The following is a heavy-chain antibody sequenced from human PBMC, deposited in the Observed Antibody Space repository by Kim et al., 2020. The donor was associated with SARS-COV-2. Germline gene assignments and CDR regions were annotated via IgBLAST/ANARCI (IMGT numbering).Heavy chain of an antibody. Sequence: SETLSLTCTVSGDSLSSSSYYWAWIRQPPGEGLEWIASIYYSGFTYYNPSLKSRLTISVDTSKNQFSLKLSSVTAADTAVYYCARLNYGDYGYNWFDPWGQGTLVTVSS. V-gene: IGHV4-39*01. J-gene: IGHJ5*02. CDR2: IYYSGFT. D-gene: IGHD4-17*01. CDR1: GDSLSSSSYY. CDR3: ARLNYGDYGYNWFDP.